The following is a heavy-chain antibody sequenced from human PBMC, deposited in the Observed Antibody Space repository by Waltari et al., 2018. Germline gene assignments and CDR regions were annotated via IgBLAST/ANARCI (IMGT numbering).Heavy chain of an antibody. CDR3: ARDRVRGTTVRAFDP. CDR1: GYTFTSYA. V-gene: IGHV1-8*01. D-gene: IGHD4-17*01. CDR2: MNPNSGNT. J-gene: IGHJ5*02. Sequence: QVQLVQSGAEVKKPGASVKVSCKASGYTFTSYAINWVRQATGQGLEWRGWMNPNSGNTGYAQKVQGRVTMTRNTSISTAYMELSSLRSEDTAVYYCARDRVRGTTVRAFDPWGQGTLVTVSS.